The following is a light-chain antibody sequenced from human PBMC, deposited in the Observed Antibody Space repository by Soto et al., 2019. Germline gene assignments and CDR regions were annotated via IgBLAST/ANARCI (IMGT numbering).Light chain of an antibody. Sequence: QSVLTQPPSVSGAPGQRVTISCTGSSSNVGAGYDVHWYQQVPGTAPKLLIYANSNRPSGVPDRFSGSKSGTSASLAITGLQAEDEADYYCQSYDSRFVVFGGGTKVTVL. V-gene: IGLV1-40*01. J-gene: IGLJ2*01. CDR2: ANS. CDR3: QSYDSRFVV. CDR1: SSNVGAGYD.